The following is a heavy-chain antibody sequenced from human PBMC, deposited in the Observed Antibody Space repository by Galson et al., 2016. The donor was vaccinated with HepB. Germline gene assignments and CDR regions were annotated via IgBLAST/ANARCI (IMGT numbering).Heavy chain of an antibody. CDR1: GMTFSDSY. J-gene: IGHJ4*02. D-gene: IGHD3-10*01. V-gene: IGHV3-11*01. CDR3: ANDQKPRGFDY. CDR2: ISSASATI. Sequence: SLRLSCAASGMTFSDSYMSWIRQPPGRGLEWVAYISSASATISYADSVRGRFTISRDNRRSLLFLKMNSLRAEDTALYYCANDQKPRGFDYWGQGTLVTVSS.